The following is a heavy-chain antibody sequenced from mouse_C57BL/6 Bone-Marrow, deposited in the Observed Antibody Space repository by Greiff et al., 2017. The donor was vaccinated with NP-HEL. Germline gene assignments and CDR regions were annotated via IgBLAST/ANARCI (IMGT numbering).Heavy chain of an antibody. V-gene: IGHV1-69*01. CDR2: IDPSDSYT. CDR1: GYTFTSYW. Sequence: QVQLQQPGAELVMPGASVKLSCKASGYTFTSYWMHWVKQRPGQGLEWIGEIDPSDSYTNYNQKFKGKSTLTVDKSSSTAYMQLSSLTSEDSAVYYCARFITTVVAEYYYAMDYWGQGTSVTVSS. CDR3: ARFITTVVAEYYYAMDY. J-gene: IGHJ4*01. D-gene: IGHD1-1*01.